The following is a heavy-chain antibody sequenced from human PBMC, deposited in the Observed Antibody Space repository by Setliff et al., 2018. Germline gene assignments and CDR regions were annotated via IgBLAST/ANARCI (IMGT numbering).Heavy chain of an antibody. CDR1: GYTFTSYG. D-gene: IGHD2-2*02. J-gene: IGHJ4*02. Sequence: ASVKVSCKSSGYTFTSYGINWVRQAPGQGLEWMGWINAYAQKFQGRVTMTTDTSTGTAYMELRSLKSDDTAVYYCVRGSGPWVVVAIPFDRWGQGTQVTVSS. CDR3: VRGSGPWVVVAIPFDR. V-gene: IGHV1-18*01. CDR2: INA.